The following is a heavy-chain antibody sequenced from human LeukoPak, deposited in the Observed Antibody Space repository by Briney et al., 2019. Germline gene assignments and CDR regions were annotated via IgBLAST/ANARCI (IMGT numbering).Heavy chain of an antibody. D-gene: IGHD3-22*01. CDR1: GGSISSYY. CDR2: IYYSGST. J-gene: IGHJ4*02. Sequence: SETLSLTCTVSGGSISSYYWSWIRQPPGKGLEGIGYIYYSGSTNHNPSLKSRVPISVDTSKNQFSLKLSSVTAADTAVYYCARLGDNAYYDSSGYLDYWGQGTLATVSS. CDR3: ARLGDNAYYDSSGYLDY. V-gene: IGHV4-59*08.